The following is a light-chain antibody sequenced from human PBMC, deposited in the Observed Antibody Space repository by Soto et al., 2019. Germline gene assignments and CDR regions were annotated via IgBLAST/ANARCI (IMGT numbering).Light chain of an antibody. CDR1: QSISSY. J-gene: IGKJ1*01. Sequence: DIPMPQSPSSLSASVGDRVTITCRASQSISSYLNWYQQKPGKAPKLLIYAASSLQSGVPSRFSGSGAGTDFTLTISSLQPEDFATYYCQQSYSTPQTFGQGTKVEIK. CDR2: AAS. V-gene: IGKV1-39*01. CDR3: QQSYSTPQT.